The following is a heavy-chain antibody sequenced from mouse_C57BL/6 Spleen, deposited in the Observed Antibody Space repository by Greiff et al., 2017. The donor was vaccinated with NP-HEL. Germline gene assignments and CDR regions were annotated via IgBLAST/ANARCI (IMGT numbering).Heavy chain of an antibody. CDR2: ISSGGSYT. V-gene: IGHV5-6*01. J-gene: IGHJ2*01. D-gene: IGHD2-3*01. CDR1: GFTFSSYG. CDR3: ARHEEEIYGGYPDYFDY. Sequence: EVQLVESGGDLVKPGGSLKLSCAASGFTFSSYGMSWVRQTPDKRLEWVATISSGGSYTYYPDSVKGRFTISRDNAKNTLYLQMSSLKSEDTAMYYCARHEEEIYGGYPDYFDYWGQGTTLTVSS.